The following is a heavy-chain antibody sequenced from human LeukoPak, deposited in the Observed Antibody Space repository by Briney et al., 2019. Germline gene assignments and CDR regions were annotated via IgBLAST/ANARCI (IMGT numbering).Heavy chain of an antibody. CDR3: ARDLVLLWFGELLDPNNNAFDI. CDR1: GYTFTGYY. Sequence: ASVKVSCKASGYTFTGYYMHWVRQAPGQGLEWMGWINPNSGGTNYAQKFQGRVTMTRDTSISTAYMELSRLRSDDTAVYYCARDLVLLWFGELLDPNNNAFDIWGQGTMVTVYS. D-gene: IGHD3-10*01. V-gene: IGHV1-2*02. J-gene: IGHJ3*02. CDR2: INPNSGGT.